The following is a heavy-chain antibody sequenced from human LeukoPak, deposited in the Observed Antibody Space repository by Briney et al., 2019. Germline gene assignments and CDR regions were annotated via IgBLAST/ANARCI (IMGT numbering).Heavy chain of an antibody. CDR1: GFTFRNDW. V-gene: IGHV3-74*01. CDR3: AREGGYCSSSRCCKYFHH. D-gene: IGHD2-2*01. Sequence: PGGSLRLSCAASGFTFRNDWMHWVRQGPGKGLVWIARIKNDGSTTSYADSVKGRFTISRDNAKNTLYMQMNSLRAEDTAVYYCAREGGYCSSSRCCKYFHHWGLGTLVSVSS. CDR2: IKNDGSTT. J-gene: IGHJ1*01.